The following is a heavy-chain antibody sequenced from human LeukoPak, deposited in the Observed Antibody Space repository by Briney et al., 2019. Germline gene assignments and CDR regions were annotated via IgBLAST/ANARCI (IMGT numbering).Heavy chain of an antibody. Sequence: PSETLSLTCAVYGGSFSGYYWSWIRQPAGKGLEWIGRIYTSGSTNYNPSLKSRVTMSVDTSKNQFSLKLSSVTAADTAVYYCARSYSSGWYGDYFDYWGQGTLVTVSS. CDR2: IYTSGST. CDR3: ARSYSSGWYGDYFDY. CDR1: GGSFSGYY. J-gene: IGHJ4*02. V-gene: IGHV4-59*10. D-gene: IGHD6-19*01.